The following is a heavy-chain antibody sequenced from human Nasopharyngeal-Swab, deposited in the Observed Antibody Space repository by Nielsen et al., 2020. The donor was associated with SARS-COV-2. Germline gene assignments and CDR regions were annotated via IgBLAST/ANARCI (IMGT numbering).Heavy chain of an antibody. CDR2: IHHSGRT. V-gene: IGHV4-34*01. CDR1: DWSFSGYY. Sequence: SETLSLTCAVYDWSFSGYYWSWIPQPPGKGLEWIGEIHHSGRTDYNPSLKSRVTISVDTSKNKFSMKLSSVTAADTAVFYCERGPVGYDFWSGYYCGFDYWGQGTLVTVSS. D-gene: IGHD3-3*01. CDR3: ERGPVGYDFWSGYYCGFDY. J-gene: IGHJ4*02.